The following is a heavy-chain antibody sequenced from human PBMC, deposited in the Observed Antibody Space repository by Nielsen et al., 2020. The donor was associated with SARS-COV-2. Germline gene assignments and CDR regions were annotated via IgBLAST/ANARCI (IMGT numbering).Heavy chain of an antibody. Sequence: GESLKISCAASGFTFTSYAMSWVRQAPGKGLEWVSAISGSGGSTYYADSVKGRFTISRDNSKNTLYLQMNSLRAEDTAVYYCARDHYSHSSGYYRNWFDPWGQGTLVTVSS. V-gene: IGHV3-23*01. D-gene: IGHD3-22*01. CDR1: GFTFTSYA. CDR2: ISGSGGST. J-gene: IGHJ5*02. CDR3: ARDHYSHSSGYYRNWFDP.